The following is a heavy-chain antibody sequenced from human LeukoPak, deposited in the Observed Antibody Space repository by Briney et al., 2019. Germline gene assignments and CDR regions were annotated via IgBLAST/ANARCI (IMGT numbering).Heavy chain of an antibody. V-gene: IGHV4-59*11. Sequence: SETLSLTCTVAGDSISGHHWSWIRQPPGKGLEWIGYIYYSGSTNYNPSLKSRVTISVDTSKNQFSLKLSSVTAADTAIYYCARESGSSLAVSDWGQGTLVTVSS. CDR3: ARESGSSLAVSD. D-gene: IGHD6-19*01. J-gene: IGHJ4*02. CDR2: IYYSGST. CDR1: GDSISGHH.